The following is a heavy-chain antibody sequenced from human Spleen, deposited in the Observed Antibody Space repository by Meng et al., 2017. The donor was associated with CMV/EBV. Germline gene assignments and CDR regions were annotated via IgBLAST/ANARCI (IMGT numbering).Heavy chain of an antibody. CDR1: GGSFTGYY. CDR3: ARGVGY. J-gene: IGHJ4*02. V-gene: IGHV4-34*01. CDR2: INHSRST. Sequence: QVPLQQWGAGLLKPSETLSLTCAVYGGSFTGYYWTWIRQPPGKGLEWIGEINHSRSTNNKASLKSRISLSIDTSKSQFSLKFYSVTAADTAIYYCARGVGYWGQGTLVTVSS.